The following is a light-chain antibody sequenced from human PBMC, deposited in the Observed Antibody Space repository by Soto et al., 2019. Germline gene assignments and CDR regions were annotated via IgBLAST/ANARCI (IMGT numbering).Light chain of an antibody. Sequence: DIVMTQSPDSLAVSLGERATINCRSSQSVLYSSNNKNHLAWYQQKSGEPPKLLIYGASTRESVVPDRFSGSGSGTVFTLTISSLQAADVAVYYCQQYYNTPYTFGQGTKLEIK. CDR2: GAS. CDR3: QQYYNTPYT. CDR1: QSVLYSSNNKNH. J-gene: IGKJ2*01. V-gene: IGKV4-1*01.